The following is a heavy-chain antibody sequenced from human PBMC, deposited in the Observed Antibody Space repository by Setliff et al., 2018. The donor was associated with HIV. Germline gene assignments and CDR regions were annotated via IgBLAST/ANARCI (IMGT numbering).Heavy chain of an antibody. CDR3: ARDRDESSGYSES. J-gene: IGHJ4*02. V-gene: IGHV4-39*02. CDR2: VYHTGST. CDR1: GASITISSYY. D-gene: IGHD3-22*01. Sequence: SETLSLTCSVSGASITISSYYWGWIRQPPGKGLEWIGSVYHTGSTHHNPSLQSRVTISADTSRNQFSLKLTSVTAADTAVYCCARDRDESSGYSESWGQGTLVTVSS.